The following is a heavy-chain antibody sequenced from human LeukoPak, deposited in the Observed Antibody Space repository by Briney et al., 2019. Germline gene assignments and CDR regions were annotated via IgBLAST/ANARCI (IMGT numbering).Heavy chain of an antibody. CDR3: ARDRSGGYLYCYYYYMDV. CDR2: ISAYNGNT. J-gene: IGHJ6*03. CDR1: GYTFTSYG. D-gene: IGHD5-12*01. Sequence: ASVKVSCKASGYTFTSYGISWVRQAPGQGLEWMGWISAYNGNTNYAQKLQGRVTMTTDTSTSTAYMELRSLRSDDTAVYYCARDRSGGYLYCYYYYMDVWGKGTTVTISS. V-gene: IGHV1-18*01.